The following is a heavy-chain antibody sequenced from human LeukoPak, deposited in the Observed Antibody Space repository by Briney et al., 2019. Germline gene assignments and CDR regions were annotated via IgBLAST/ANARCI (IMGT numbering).Heavy chain of an antibody. J-gene: IGHJ4*02. CDR3: AKIIAARGAFDY. CDR2: IVGKGSTT. Sequence: AGGSLRLSCAASGFTVDDYAMHWVRQAPGKGLEWVSLIVGKGSTTYYADSVKGRFTISRDNSKNSLYLQMNSLRTEDTAFYYCAKIIAARGAFDYWGQGTLVTVSS. CDR1: GFTVDDYA. V-gene: IGHV3-43*02. D-gene: IGHD6-6*01.